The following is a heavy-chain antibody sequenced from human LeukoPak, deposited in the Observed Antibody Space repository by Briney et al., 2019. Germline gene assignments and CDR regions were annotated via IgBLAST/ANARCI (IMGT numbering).Heavy chain of an antibody. CDR3: ARRTTVTPNWFDP. D-gene: IGHD4-17*01. J-gene: IGHJ5*02. CDR2: IYYSGST. V-gene: IGHV4-59*08. CDR1: GGSISSYY. Sequence: SETLSLTCTVSGGSISSYYWIWIRQPPGKGLEWIGYIYYSGSTNYNPSLKSRVTISVDTSKNQFSLRLSSVTAADTAVYYSARRTTVTPNWFDPWGQGTLVTVSS.